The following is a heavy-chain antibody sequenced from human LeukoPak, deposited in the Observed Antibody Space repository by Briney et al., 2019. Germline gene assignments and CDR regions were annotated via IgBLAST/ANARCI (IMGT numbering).Heavy chain of an antibody. CDR1: GFTFSSYG. D-gene: IGHD2/OR15-2a*01. CDR3: AKAIELHDAFDM. V-gene: IGHV3-23*01. Sequence: GGSLRLSCATSGFTFSSYGMSWVRQAPGKGLEWVSLTSGTGGSTYYADSVKGRFTISRDNSRNMLYLQMNTLRGEDTAVYFCAKAIELHDAFDMWGQGTMVTVSS. J-gene: IGHJ3*02. CDR2: TSGTGGST.